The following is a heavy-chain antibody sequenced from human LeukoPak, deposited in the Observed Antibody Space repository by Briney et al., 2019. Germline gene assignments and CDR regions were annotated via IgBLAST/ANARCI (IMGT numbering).Heavy chain of an antibody. V-gene: IGHV4-39*07. J-gene: IGHJ4*02. D-gene: IGHD3-9*01. CDR3: ARGSVILTGWPMDY. CDR1: GGSISSSSYY. CDR2: IYYSGST. Sequence: SETLSLTCTVSGGSISSSSYYWGWIRQPPGKGLEWIGSIYYSGSTYYNPSLKSRVTISVDTSKNQFSLKLSSVTAADTAVYYCARGSVILTGWPMDYWGQGTLVTVSS.